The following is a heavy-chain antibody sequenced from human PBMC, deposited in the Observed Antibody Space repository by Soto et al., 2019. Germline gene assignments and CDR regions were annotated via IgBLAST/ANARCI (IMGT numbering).Heavy chain of an antibody. CDR1: GFRFDDFG. V-gene: IGHV3-20*04. J-gene: IGHJ3*02. CDR2: ITWNGVTT. CDR3: ARAGGFAVAVDAFDI. Sequence: EEQLVESGGGVVRPGGSLTLSCAASGFRFDDFGMRWVRQAPGKGLEWVSGITWNGVTTGYVKSVKGRFTISRDNAQNSLYLQMCSLRAQDTDIYYCARAGGFAVAVDAFDIWGQWTVVTVSS. D-gene: IGHD6-19*01.